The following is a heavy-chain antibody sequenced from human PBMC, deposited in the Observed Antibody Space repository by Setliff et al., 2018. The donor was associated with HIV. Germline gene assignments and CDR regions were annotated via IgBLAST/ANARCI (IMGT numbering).Heavy chain of an antibody. D-gene: IGHD6-13*01. CDR3: ARGAIAAAGDFDY. CDR1: GGSITGYF. V-gene: IGHV4-59*01. Sequence: PSETLSLTCTISGGSITGYFWSWIRQPPGKGLEWIGYIYYNGNTNYNPSLKSRGTISVDTSKNQFSLKLTSVTAADTAVYYCARGAIAAAGDFDYWGQGTLVTVSS. J-gene: IGHJ4*02. CDR2: IYYNGNT.